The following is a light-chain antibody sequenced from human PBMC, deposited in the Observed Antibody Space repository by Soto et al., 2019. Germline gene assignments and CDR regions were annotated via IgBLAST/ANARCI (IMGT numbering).Light chain of an antibody. CDR3: QQYNNCATYT. J-gene: IGKJ2*01. V-gene: IGKV3D-15*01. CDR2: GAS. Sequence: EIVMTQSPATLSVSPGERATLSCRASQSVRSSLAWFQQKPGQAPRLLIYGASTRATGIPHRFSGSGSGTEFALTISNPQSEDVVVYYCQQYNNCATYTFGQGTKLEIK. CDR1: QSVRSS.